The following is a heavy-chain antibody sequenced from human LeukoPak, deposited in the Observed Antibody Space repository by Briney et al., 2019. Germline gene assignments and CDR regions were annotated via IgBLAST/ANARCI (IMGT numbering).Heavy chain of an antibody. CDR3: AREAPLAKYYDFWSGLTRNYYYGMDV. CDR2: INHSGSA. V-gene: IGHV4-34*01. D-gene: IGHD3-3*01. J-gene: IGHJ6*02. Sequence: PSKTLSLTCAVYGGSFSGYYWSWIRQPPGKGLEWIGEINHSGSANYNPSLKSRVTISVDTSKNQFSLKLSSVTAADTAVYYCAREAPLAKYYDFWSGLTRNYYYGMDVWGQGTTVTVSS. CDR1: GGSFSGYY.